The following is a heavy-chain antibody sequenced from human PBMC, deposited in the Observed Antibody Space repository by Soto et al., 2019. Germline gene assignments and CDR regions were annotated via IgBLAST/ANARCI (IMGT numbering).Heavy chain of an antibody. CDR2: IIPIFGTA. CDR3: ASREGYSGYDPYYFDY. J-gene: IGHJ4*02. D-gene: IGHD5-12*01. Sequence: QVQLVQSGAEVKKPGSSVKVSCKASGGTLSSYAISWVRQAPGQGLEWMGGIIPIFGTANYAQKFQGRVTITADESTSTAYMELISLRSEDTAVYYCASREGYSGYDPYYFDYWGQGTLVTVSS. CDR1: GGTLSSYA. V-gene: IGHV1-69*12.